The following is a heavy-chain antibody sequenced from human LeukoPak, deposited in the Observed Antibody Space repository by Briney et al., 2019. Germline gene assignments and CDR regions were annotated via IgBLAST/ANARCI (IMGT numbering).Heavy chain of an antibody. V-gene: IGHV3-11*04. Sequence: GGSLRLSCAASGFTFSDYYMSWIRQAPGKGLEWVSYISSSGNTVKYADSVKGRFTISRDNAKNSLYLQMNSLRAEDTAVYYCARDQVSVAGTGIDYWGQGTLVTVSS. CDR1: GFTFSDYY. CDR3: ARDQVSVAGTGIDY. D-gene: IGHD6-19*01. J-gene: IGHJ4*02. CDR2: ISSSGNTV.